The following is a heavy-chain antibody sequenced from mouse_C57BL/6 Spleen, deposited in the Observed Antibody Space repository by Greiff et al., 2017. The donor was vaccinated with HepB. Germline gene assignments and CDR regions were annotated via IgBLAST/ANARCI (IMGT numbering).Heavy chain of an antibody. V-gene: IGHV1-9*01. J-gene: IGHJ2*01. CDR1: GYTFTGYW. CDR3: ARSGPDY. Sequence: QVQLQQSGAELMKPGASVKLSCKATGYTFTGYWIEWVKQRPGHGLEWIGEILPGSGSTNYIEKFKGKATFTADTSSNTAYMQLSSLTTEDSAIYYCARSGPDYWGQGTTLTVSS. CDR2: ILPGSGST.